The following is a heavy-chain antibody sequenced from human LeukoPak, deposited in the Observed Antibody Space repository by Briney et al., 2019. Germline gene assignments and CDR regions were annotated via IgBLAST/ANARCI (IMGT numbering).Heavy chain of an antibody. CDR3: AKIYCGGDCYSDRNWFDP. D-gene: IGHD2-21*02. V-gene: IGHV3-21*01. J-gene: IGHJ5*02. Sequence: GGSLGLSCAASGFTFSSYSMNWVRQAPGKGLEWVSSITSSSYIYYADSVKGRFTISRDNAKNSLYLQMNSLRAEDTAVYYCAKIYCGGDCYSDRNWFDPWGQGTLVTVSS. CDR2: ITSSSYI. CDR1: GFTFSSYS.